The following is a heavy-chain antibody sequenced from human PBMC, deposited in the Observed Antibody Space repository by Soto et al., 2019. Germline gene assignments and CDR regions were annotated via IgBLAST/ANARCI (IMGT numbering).Heavy chain of an antibody. V-gene: IGHV4-59*01. CDR1: GGSISSYY. D-gene: IGHD3-3*01. J-gene: IGHJ4*02. CDR3: ARDQYYGLFDY. CDR2: IYYSGST. Sequence: WGTLSLTCTVSGGSISSYYWSWIRQPPGKGLEWIGYIYYSGSTNYNPSLKSRVTISVDTSKNQFSLKLSSVTAADTAVYYCARDQYYGLFDYWGQGTLVTVSS.